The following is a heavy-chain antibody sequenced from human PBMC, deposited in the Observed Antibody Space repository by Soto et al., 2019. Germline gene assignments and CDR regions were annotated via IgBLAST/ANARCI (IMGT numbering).Heavy chain of an antibody. D-gene: IGHD2-2*01. CDR1: GYTFTSYP. CDR2: INPGNDNT. CDR3: ARVAISVLHPSFQY. Sequence: GASVKVSCKASGYTFTSYPIHWVRQAPGQRLEWMGWINPGNDNTKYSQKFQGRVTITRDTSASTAYMELSSLRSEDTAVYYCARVAISVLHPSFQYWGQGTLVTVSS. J-gene: IGHJ4*02. V-gene: IGHV1-3*01.